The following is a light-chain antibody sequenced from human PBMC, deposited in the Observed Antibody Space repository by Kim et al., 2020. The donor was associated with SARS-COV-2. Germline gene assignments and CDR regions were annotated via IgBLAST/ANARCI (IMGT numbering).Light chain of an antibody. V-gene: IGKV3-15*01. Sequence: PGEGANLSCRASQSVGRNLAWYQQKPGQAPRLLFHTASTGATGIPARFSGSGSGTEFSLTISSLQSEDFAVYYCQQHNHWPLTFGGGTKVDIK. CDR1: QSVGRN. CDR2: TAS. CDR3: QQHNHWPLT. J-gene: IGKJ4*01.